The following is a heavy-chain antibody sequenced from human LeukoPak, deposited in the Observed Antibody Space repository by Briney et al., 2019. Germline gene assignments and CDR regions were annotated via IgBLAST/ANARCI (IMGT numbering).Heavy chain of an antibody. J-gene: IGHJ4*02. Sequence: SETLSLTCTVSGGSISSYYWSWIRQPPGKGLEWIGYIYYSGSTNYNPSLKSRVTISVDTSKNQFSLKLSSVTAADTAVYYCASYSSTSQIFDYWGQGTLVTVSS. D-gene: IGHD2-2*01. V-gene: IGHV4-59*01. CDR2: IYYSGST. CDR3: ASYSSTSQIFDY. CDR1: GGSISSYY.